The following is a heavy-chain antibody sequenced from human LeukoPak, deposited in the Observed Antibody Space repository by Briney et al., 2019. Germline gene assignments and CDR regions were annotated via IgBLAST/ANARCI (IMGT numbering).Heavy chain of an antibody. V-gene: IGHV4-34*01. CDR1: GGSFSGYY. J-gene: IGHJ4*02. Sequence: PSETLSLTCAVYGGSFSGYYWSWIRQPPGKGLEWIGEINHSGSTNYNPSLKSRVTISVDTSKNQFSLKLSSVTAADTAVYYCATERHSGPANWGQGTLVTVSS. CDR2: INHSGST. CDR3: ATERHSGPAN. D-gene: IGHD5-12*01.